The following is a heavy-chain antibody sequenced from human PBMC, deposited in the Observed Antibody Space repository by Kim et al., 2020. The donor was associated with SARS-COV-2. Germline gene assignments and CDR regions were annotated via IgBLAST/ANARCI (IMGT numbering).Heavy chain of an antibody. J-gene: IGHJ5*02. CDR2: IYHSGST. CDR1: GYSISSGYY. Sequence: SETLSLTCTVSGYSISSGYYWGWIRQPPGKGLEWIGSIYHSGSTYYNPSLKSRVTISVDTSKNQFSLKLSSVTAADTAVYYCARNPPGYCSGGSCLVVDP. V-gene: IGHV4-38-2*02. D-gene: IGHD2-15*01. CDR3: ARNPPGYCSGGSCLVVDP.